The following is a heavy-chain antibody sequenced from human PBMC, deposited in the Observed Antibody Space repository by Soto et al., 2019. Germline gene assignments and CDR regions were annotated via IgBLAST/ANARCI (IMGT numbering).Heavy chain of an antibody. CDR3: ARTYYYDSSDYYGPRDYYYGMDV. V-gene: IGHV3-30-3*01. J-gene: IGHJ6*02. CDR1: GFTFSSYA. CDR2: ISHDGSNK. Sequence: QVQLVESGGGVVQPGRSLRLSCAASGFTFSSYAVHWVRQAPGKGLEWVAVISHDGSNKYYADSVKGRFTISRDNSKNTLYLQMNSLRAEDTAVYYCARTYYYDSSDYYGPRDYYYGMDVWGQGTTFTVSS. D-gene: IGHD3-22*01.